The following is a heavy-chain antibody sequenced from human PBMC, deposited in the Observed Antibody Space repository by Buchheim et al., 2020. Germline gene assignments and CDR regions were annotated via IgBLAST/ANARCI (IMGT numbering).Heavy chain of an antibody. J-gene: IGHJ5*02. V-gene: IGHV4-39*01. CDR2: IYYNGVT. CDR1: GDSIKTSSYY. D-gene: IGHD6-13*01. Sequence: QLQESGPGLAKPSETLSLTCTVSGDSIKTSSYYWGWIRQPPGKGLEWIGSIYYNGVTYSNPSLESRLTISIDTSKNQFSVKLTSVTAADTAVYYCARRTAEVGFDPWGQG. CDR3: ARRTAEVGFDP.